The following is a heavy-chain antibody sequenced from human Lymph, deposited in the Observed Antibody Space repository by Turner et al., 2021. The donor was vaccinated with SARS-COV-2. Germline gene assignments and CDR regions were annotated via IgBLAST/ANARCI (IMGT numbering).Heavy chain of an antibody. D-gene: IGHD1-26*01. J-gene: IGHJ4*02. CDR2: IKQDGSEK. Sequence: EVQLVKSGGGLVQPGGSLRLSCAASGFTFSYYWMSWVRQAPGKGLEWVANIKQDGSEKYYVDSVKGRFTISRDNAKNSLFLQMNSLRAEDTAVYYCARMGSSSWYFDYWGQGTLVTVSS. CDR3: ARMGSSSWYFDY. V-gene: IGHV3-7*01. CDR1: GFTFSYYW.